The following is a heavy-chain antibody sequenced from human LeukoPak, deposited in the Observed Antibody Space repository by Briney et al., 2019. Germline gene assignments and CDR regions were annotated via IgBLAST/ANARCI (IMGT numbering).Heavy chain of an antibody. CDR2: INQAGSDK. CDR1: GSSFSSYW. J-gene: IGHJ4*02. Sequence: GGSPRLSCEVSGSSFSSYWMNWVRQAPGKGLEWVANINQAGSDKYYVDSVKGRFTISRGNARNSLYLQMNSLRAEDTAVYYCGRGDPDYWGQGTLVTVSS. V-gene: IGHV3-7*01. CDR3: GRGDPDY.